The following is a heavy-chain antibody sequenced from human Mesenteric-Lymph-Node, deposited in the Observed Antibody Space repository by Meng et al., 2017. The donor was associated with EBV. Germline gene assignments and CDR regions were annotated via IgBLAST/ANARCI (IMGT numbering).Heavy chain of an antibody. J-gene: IGHJ4*02. V-gene: IGHV4-39*07. CDR3: ARGPYSDWPLAAY. CDR2: IYYSGTT. Sequence: QLQLRESGPRLVRPSETLSLICSVSGDSISSSSYYWGWIRQPPGKGLEWIGTIYYSGTTYYNPSLKSRVTISLDTSKNQFSLNLNSVTAADTAVYYCARGPYSDWPLAAYWGQGTLVTVAS. CDR1: GDSISSSSYY. D-gene: IGHD3/OR15-3a*01.